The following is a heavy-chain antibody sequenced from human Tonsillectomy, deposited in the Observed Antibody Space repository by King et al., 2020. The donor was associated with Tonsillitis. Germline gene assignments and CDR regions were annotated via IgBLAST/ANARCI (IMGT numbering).Heavy chain of an antibody. D-gene: IGHD3-22*01. CDR2: ISFCGRTK. CDR1: GFTFRNYA. Sequence: VQLVESGGGVVQPGRSLRLSCGASGFTFRNYAIHRVRQGPGKGLEWVAVISFCGRTKFYADSVKGRCTISRDNSKNTLYLQMNSLRAEDTAVYYCARGSSGYYYENWFDPWGQGTLVTVSS. J-gene: IGHJ5*02. CDR3: ARGSSGYYYENWFDP. V-gene: IGHV3-30*04.